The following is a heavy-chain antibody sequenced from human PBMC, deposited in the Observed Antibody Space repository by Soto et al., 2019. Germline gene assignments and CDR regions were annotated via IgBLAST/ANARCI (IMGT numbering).Heavy chain of an antibody. D-gene: IGHD3-3*01. Sequence: GGSLRLSCAASGFTFSSYAMSWVRQAPGKGLEWVSAISGSGGSTYYADSVKGRFTISRDNSKNTLYLQMNSLRAEDTAVYYCAKDTNFYPEEYYFDYWGQGTLVTVSS. CDR2: ISGSGGST. CDR1: GFTFSSYA. CDR3: AKDTNFYPEEYYFDY. V-gene: IGHV3-23*01. J-gene: IGHJ4*02.